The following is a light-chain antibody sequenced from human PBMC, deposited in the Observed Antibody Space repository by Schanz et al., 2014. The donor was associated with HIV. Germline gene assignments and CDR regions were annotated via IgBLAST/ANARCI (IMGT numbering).Light chain of an antibody. CDR2: DVS. J-gene: IGLJ2*01. CDR1: SSDVGGYNY. CDR3: ISYTSDTVL. Sequence: QSALTQPASVSGSPGQSITISCTGTSSDVGGYNYVSWYQQHPGKAPKLMIYDVSNRPSGVSNRFSGSKSDNTASLTISALQPEDEADYYCISYTSDTVLFGGGTKLTV. V-gene: IGLV2-14*01.